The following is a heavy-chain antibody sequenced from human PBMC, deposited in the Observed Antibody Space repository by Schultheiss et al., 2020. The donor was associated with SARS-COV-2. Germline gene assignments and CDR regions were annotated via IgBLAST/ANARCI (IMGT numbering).Heavy chain of an antibody. CDR2: INPNSGGT. V-gene: IGHV1-2*06. Sequence: ASVKVSCKASGGTFSSYAISWVRQAPGQGLEWMGRINPNSGGTNYAQKFQGRVTMTRDTSISTAYMELSRLRSDDTAVYYCARDLDGATVAFDIWGQGTMVTVSS. CDR1: GGTFSSYA. D-gene: IGHD1-26*01. CDR3: ARDLDGATVAFDI. J-gene: IGHJ3*02.